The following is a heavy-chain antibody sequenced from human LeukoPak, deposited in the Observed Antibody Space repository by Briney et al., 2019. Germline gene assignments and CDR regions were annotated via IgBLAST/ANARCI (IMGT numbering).Heavy chain of an antibody. Sequence: GGSLRLSCAASGFNFSNYDMHWVRQAPGKGLEWVAFIRYDGSDKYHADSVKGRFTISRDNSKNTLYLQMNSLRTEDTAVYYCAKGDTSWGQGTLVTVSP. D-gene: IGHD2-21*02. J-gene: IGHJ5*02. CDR1: GFNFSNYD. CDR2: IRYDGSDK. CDR3: AKGDTS. V-gene: IGHV3-30*02.